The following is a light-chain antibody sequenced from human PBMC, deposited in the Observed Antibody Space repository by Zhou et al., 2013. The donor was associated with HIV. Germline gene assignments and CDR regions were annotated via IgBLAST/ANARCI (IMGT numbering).Light chain of an antibody. V-gene: IGKV1-39*01. CDR1: QDIDNY. Sequence: DIQMTQSPSSLSASVGDRVTLTCQASQDIDNYLNWYQQKPGKAPKLLISAASTLQSGVPSRFSGSESGTDFTLTISSLQAEDFATYYCQQNYRTPWTFGQGTRVEI. CDR3: QQNYRTPWT. J-gene: IGKJ1*01. CDR2: AAS.